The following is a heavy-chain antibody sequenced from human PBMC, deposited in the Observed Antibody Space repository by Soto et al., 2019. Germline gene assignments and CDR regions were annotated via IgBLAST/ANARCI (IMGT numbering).Heavy chain of an antibody. CDR1: GGTVRSYT. CDR2: IIPIRGIA. Sequence: SVMVSCRASGGTVRSYTIRCVGEAPGKRVEWMGRIIPIRGIATYAQKFQGRVTITADKSTSTAYMELSSLRSEDTAVYYRAREVNHRPRLGYCSGGSCYSYFEYWGQGTLVTVSS. D-gene: IGHD2-15*01. CDR3: AREVNHRPRLGYCSGGSCYSYFEY. J-gene: IGHJ4*02. V-gene: IGHV1-69*04.